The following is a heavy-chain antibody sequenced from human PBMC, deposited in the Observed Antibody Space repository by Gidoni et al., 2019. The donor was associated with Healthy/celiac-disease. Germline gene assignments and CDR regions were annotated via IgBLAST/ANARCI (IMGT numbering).Heavy chain of an antibody. Sequence: EVQLLESGGGLVQPGGSLRLSCAASGFTFSSYAMSWVRQAPGKGLEWVSAISGSGGSTYYADSVKGRFTISRDKSKNTLYLQMNSLRAEDTAVYYCAKEGYYGSGSYYINWFDPWGQGTLVTVSS. D-gene: IGHD3-10*01. J-gene: IGHJ5*02. V-gene: IGHV3-23*01. CDR1: GFTFSSYA. CDR3: AKEGYYGSGSYYINWFDP. CDR2: ISGSGGST.